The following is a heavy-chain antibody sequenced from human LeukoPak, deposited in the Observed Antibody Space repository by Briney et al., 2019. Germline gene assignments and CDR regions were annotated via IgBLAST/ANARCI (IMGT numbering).Heavy chain of an antibody. V-gene: IGHV3-7*01. CDR2: IKQDGSEK. Sequence: GGSLRLSCAASGFTFNNYWMTWVRQAPGTGLEWVANIKQDGSEKYYVDSVKGRFTISTDNAKNSLYLQMNSLRAEDTAVYYCAGATSFTSVYYFDYWGQGTLVTVSS. CDR3: AGATSFTSVYYFDY. CDR1: GFTFNNYW. J-gene: IGHJ4*02. D-gene: IGHD4-17*01.